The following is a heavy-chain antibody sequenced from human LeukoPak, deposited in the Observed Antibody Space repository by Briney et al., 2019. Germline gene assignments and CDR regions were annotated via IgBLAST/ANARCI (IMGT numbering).Heavy chain of an antibody. J-gene: IGHJ4*02. CDR1: GFTSRTYA. CDR2: ISGRGNGP. CDR3: AKRTMSAFDS. Sequence: QPGASLRLSCTASGFTSRTYALNAVPHAPGEGLEWRSGISGRGNGPYSAHPVTGRFISSRDNSKNMLYLQMNSLTVEATVTYYWAKRTMSAFDSWGEGTLLSVSS. V-gene: IGHV3-23*01.